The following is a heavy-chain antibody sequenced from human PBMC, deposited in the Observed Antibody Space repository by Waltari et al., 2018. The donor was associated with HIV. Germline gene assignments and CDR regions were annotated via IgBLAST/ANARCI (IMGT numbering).Heavy chain of an antibody. CDR1: GFTFSDYY. CDR2: LSSSGSII. J-gene: IGHJ6*02. V-gene: IGHV3-11*01. D-gene: IGHD6-6*01. CDR3: ARGGNRSSVHYYYYGMDV. Sequence: QLQLVESGGGLVKPGGSLRLSCAASGFTFSDYYMTWIRQATGKGADSLSELSSSGSIIYYAEPGSGRFTISREKAQNALYLQMNSLRVEDTAVYYCARGGNRSSVHYYYYGMDVWGQGTTVTVSS.